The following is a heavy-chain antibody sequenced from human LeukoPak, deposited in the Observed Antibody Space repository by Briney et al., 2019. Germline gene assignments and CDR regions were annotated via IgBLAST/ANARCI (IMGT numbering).Heavy chain of an antibody. V-gene: IGHV4-39*01. CDR2: IYYSGST. CDR1: GGSISSSSYY. CDR3: ARRYRSTSHYYFDY. J-gene: IGHJ4*02. D-gene: IGHD2-2*01. Sequence: SETLSLTCTVSGGSISSSSYYWGWIRRPPGKGLEWIGSIYYSGSTYYSPSLKSRVTISVDTSKNQFSLKLSSVTAADTAVYYCARRYRSTSHYYFDYWGQGTLVTVSS.